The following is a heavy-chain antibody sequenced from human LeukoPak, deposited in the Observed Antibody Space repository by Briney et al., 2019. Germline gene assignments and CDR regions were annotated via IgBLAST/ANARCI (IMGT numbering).Heavy chain of an antibody. D-gene: IGHD2-15*01. J-gene: IGHJ4*02. V-gene: IGHV3-9*01. CDR2: ISWNSGII. CDR3: ARARAWSGSCYSW. CDR1: RFTFDDYA. Sequence: PGGSLRLSCAASRFTFDDYAMHWVRQAPGKGLEWVSGISWNSGIIGYADSVKGRFTISRDNAKNSLYLQMNSLRAEDTAVYYCARARAWSGSCYSWWGQGTLVTVSS.